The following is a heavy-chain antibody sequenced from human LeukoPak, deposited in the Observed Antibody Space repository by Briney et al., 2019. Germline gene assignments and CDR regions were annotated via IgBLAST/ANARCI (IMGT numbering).Heavy chain of an antibody. V-gene: IGHV4-59*01. CDR1: GGSISSYY. D-gene: IGHD6-19*01. Sequence: SQTLSLTCTVSGGSISSYYWSWLRQPPGQGLEWIGYIFYSGSTNYNPSLKSRVTISIDTSKNQFSLKLSSVTAADTAVYYCARARAVAGTFSWFDPWGQGTLVTVSS. CDR3: ARARAVAGTFSWFDP. CDR2: IFYSGST. J-gene: IGHJ5*02.